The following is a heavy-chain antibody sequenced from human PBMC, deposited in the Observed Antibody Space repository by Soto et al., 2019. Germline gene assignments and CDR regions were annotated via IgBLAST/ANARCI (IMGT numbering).Heavy chain of an antibody. D-gene: IGHD6-13*01. CDR2: IYYSGST. Sequence: TSETLSLTCTVSGGSISSSSYYWGWIRQPPGKGLEWIGSIYYSGSTYYNPSLKSRVTISVDTSKNQFSLKLSSVTAADTAVYYCATKQQLVNWFDPWGQGTLVTVSS. CDR1: GGSISSSSYY. V-gene: IGHV4-39*01. CDR3: ATKQQLVNWFDP. J-gene: IGHJ5*02.